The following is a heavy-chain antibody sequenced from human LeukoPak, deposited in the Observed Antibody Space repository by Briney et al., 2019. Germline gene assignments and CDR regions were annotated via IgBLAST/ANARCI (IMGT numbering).Heavy chain of an antibody. Sequence: PSETLSLTCTVSGGSISSYYWSWIRQPPGKGLEWIGYIYYSGSTNYNPSLKSRVTISVDTSKNQFSLKLSSVTAADTAVYYCARGRFYRNYDYVWGSYRSPSVTYYGMDVWGQGTTVTVSS. J-gene: IGHJ6*02. CDR1: GGSISSYY. V-gene: IGHV4-59*12. D-gene: IGHD3-16*02. CDR3: ARGRFYRNYDYVWGSYRSPSVTYYGMDV. CDR2: IYYSGST.